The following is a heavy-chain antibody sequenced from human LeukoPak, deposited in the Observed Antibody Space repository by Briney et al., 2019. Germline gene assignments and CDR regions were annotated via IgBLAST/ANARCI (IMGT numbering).Heavy chain of an antibody. D-gene: IGHD6-19*01. V-gene: IGHV3-23*01. J-gene: IGHJ1*01. CDR2: ISGSDDTT. Sequence: GGSLRLSCAVSGFHVSNYGMSWVRQAPGKGLEWVSGISGSDDTTYYADSVKGRFTISRDNSKNTLYVQMNSLRAEDTAVYYCAKEFGIAVAGNFQHWGQGTLVTVSS. CDR3: AKEFGIAVAGNFQH. CDR1: GFHVSNYG.